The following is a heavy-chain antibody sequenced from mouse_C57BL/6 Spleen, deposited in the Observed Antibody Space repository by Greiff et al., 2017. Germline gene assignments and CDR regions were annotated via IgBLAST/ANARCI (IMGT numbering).Heavy chain of an antibody. V-gene: IGHV5-16*01. J-gene: IGHJ2*01. D-gene: IGHD2-3*01. Sequence: EVNVVESEGGLVQPGSSMKLSCTASGFTFSDYYMAWVRQVPEKGLEWVANINYDGSSTYYLDSLKSRFIISRDNAKNILYLQMSSLRSADTATHYCARFYDGDLFYYFDYWGQGTTLTVSS. CDR1: GFTFSDYY. CDR2: INYDGSST. CDR3: ARFYDGDLFYYFDY.